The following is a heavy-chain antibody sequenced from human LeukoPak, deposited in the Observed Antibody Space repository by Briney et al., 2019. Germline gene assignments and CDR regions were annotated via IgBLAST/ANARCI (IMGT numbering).Heavy chain of an antibody. CDR1: GFTFSSYT. CDR2: ITTGGPNT. J-gene: IGHJ4*02. Sequence: GGSLRLSCTASGFTFSSYTMSWVRQAPGKGLKWVSTITTGGPNTHYADSLKGRFTVSRDDSKNTLYLQMNSLRAEDTAVYYCAKDGGLWVSAHWGDSWGRGTLVTVSS. CDR3: AKDGGLWVSAHWGDS. D-gene: IGHD7-27*01. V-gene: IGHV3-23*01.